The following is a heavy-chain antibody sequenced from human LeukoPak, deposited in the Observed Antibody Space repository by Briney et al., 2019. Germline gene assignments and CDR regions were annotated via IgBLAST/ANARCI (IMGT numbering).Heavy chain of an antibody. V-gene: IGHV4-30-2*01. CDR1: GGSISSGGYS. J-gene: IGHJ4*02. D-gene: IGHD6-19*01. CDR3: ARDIAVAGNYFDY. Sequence: PSQTQSLTCAVSGGSISSGGYSWSWIRQPPGKGLEWIGYIYHSGSTYYNPSLKSRVTISVDTSKNQFSLKLSSVTAADTAVYYCARDIAVAGNYFDYWGQGTLVTVSS. CDR2: IYHSGST.